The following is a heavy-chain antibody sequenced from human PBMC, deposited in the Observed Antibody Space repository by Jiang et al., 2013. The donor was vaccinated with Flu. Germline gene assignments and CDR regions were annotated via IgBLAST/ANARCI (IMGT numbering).Heavy chain of an antibody. J-gene: IGHJ6*02. CDR3: ARVRSGWYGGAYYYGMDV. V-gene: IGHV3-74*01. CDR2: INSDGSST. Sequence: GLVWVSCINSDGSSTSYADSVKGRFTISRDNAKNTLYLQMNSLRAEDTAVYYCARVRSGWYGGAYYYGMDVWGQGTTVTVSS. D-gene: IGHD6-19*01.